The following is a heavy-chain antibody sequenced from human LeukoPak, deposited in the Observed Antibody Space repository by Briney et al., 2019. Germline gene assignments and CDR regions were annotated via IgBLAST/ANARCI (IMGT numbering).Heavy chain of an antibody. CDR1: GFTFSSYW. CDR3: ARGGGLDV. D-gene: IGHD3-16*01. V-gene: IGHV3-7*03. J-gene: IGHJ6*02. CDR2: INHNGNVN. Sequence: GGSLRLSCAASGFTFSSYWMNWARQAPGKGLEWVTSINHNGNVNYYVDSVKGRFTISRDNAKNSLYLQMSNLRAEDTAAYFCARGGGLDVWGQGATVTVSS.